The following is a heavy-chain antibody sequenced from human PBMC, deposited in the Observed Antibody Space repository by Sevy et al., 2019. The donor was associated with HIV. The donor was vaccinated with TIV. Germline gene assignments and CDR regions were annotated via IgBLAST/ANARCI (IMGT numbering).Heavy chain of an antibody. CDR3: ATSWRYYASGKPEDLFDY. D-gene: IGHD3-10*01. CDR1: GGSISSGSYY. CDR2: IYTNGST. J-gene: IGHJ4*02. Sequence: LSLTCAVSGGSISSGSYYWTWIRQPAGKGLEWIGRIYTNGSTNYNPSLKSRVTTSADTSKNQLSLKLRSVTAADTAVYYCATSWRYYASGKPEDLFDYWGQGTQVTVSS. V-gene: IGHV4-61*02.